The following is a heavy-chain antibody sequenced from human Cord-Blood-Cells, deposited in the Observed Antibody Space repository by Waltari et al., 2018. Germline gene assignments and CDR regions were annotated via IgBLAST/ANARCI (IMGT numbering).Heavy chain of an antibody. D-gene: IGHD3-3*01. J-gene: IGHJ3*02. CDR2: ISYDGSNK. V-gene: IGHV3-30*18. Sequence: QVQLVESGGGVVQPGRSLRLSCAASGFTLSSYGMHWVRTAPGKGLEWVAVISYDGSNKDYADSVKGRFTISRDNSKNTLYLQMNSLRAEDTAVYYCAKVGGFLEWGDAFDIWGQGTMVTVSS. CDR3: AKVGGFLEWGDAFDI. CDR1: GFTLSSYG.